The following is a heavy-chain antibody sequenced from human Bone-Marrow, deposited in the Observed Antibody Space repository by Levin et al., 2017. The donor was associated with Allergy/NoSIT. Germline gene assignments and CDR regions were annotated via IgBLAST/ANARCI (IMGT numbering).Heavy chain of an antibody. CDR3: ATAGQFYFDN. CDR2: MNSDGSTT. CDR1: GFTFSSTW. J-gene: IGHJ4*02. Sequence: GGSLRLSCAASGFTFSSTWMHWVRQAPGKGLVWVSRMNSDGSTTDYADSVKGRFTISRDNAKNTLYLQMNSLRVEDTAVYYCATAGQFYFDNWGQGTLVTVSS. V-gene: IGHV3-74*01.